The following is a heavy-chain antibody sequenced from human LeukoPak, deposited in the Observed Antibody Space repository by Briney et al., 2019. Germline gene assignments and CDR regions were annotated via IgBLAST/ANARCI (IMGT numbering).Heavy chain of an antibody. Sequence: ASVKVSCKASGYTFTSYGISWVRQAPGQGLEWMGWISAYNGNTNYAQKLQGRVTMTTDTSTSTAYMELRSLRSDDTAVYYCAREVYDSSGYYYFDYWGQGTLVTVSS. CDR2: ISAYNGNT. V-gene: IGHV1-18*01. J-gene: IGHJ4*02. CDR3: AREVYDSSGYYYFDY. CDR1: GYTFTSYG. D-gene: IGHD3-22*01.